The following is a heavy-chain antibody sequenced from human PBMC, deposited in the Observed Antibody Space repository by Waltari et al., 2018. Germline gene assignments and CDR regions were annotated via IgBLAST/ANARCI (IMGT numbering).Heavy chain of an antibody. CDR3: ATDSRGGNDGFDI. CDR2: FDPEDGKR. J-gene: IGHJ3*02. Sequence: QGQVVQSGAEVKKPGASVKVSCQVSGYILPALSIHWVRQAPGKGLEWMGGFDPEDGKRIYAQKFQGRVTMTEDTSTDTAYMELSSLRSEDTAVYYCATDSRGGNDGFDIWGQGTMVTVSS. D-gene: IGHD1-1*01. V-gene: IGHV1-24*01. CDR1: GYILPALS.